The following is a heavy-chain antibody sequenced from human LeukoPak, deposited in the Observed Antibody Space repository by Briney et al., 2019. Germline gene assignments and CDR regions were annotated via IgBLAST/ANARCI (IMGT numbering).Heavy chain of an antibody. V-gene: IGHV3-30*04. CDR1: GFTFSSYA. Sequence: GGSLRLSCAASGFTFSSYAMHWVRQAPGKGLEWVAVISYDGSNKYYADSVKGRFTISRDNSKNTPYLQMNSLRAEDTAVYYCARDPLVVPAAMLLDYWGQGTLVTVSS. CDR3: ARDPLVVPAAMLLDY. D-gene: IGHD2-2*01. CDR2: ISYDGSNK. J-gene: IGHJ4*02.